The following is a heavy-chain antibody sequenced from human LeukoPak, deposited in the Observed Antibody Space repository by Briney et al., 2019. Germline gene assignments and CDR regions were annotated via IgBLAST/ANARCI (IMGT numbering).Heavy chain of an antibody. CDR3: AREGIAVAGRGGNYGMDV. CDR2: ISSSGSTI. J-gene: IGHJ6*02. CDR1: GFPFSEYS. Sequence: GGSLRLSCAASGFPFSEYSMNWVRQASGKGLEWVSYISSSGSTIYYADSVKGRFTISRDNAKNSLYLQMNSLRAEDTAVYYCAREGIAVAGRGGNYGMDVWGQGTTVTVSS. D-gene: IGHD6-19*01. V-gene: IGHV3-48*04.